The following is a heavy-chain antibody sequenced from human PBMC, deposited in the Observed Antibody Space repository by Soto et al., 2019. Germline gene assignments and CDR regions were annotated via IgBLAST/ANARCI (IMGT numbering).Heavy chain of an antibody. CDR3: ARDLLSLDFWSGYYPYYYYYGMDV. D-gene: IGHD3-3*01. Sequence: ASVKVSCKASGYTFTGYYMHWVRQAPGQGLEWMGWINPNSGGTNYAQKFQGWVTMTRDTSISTAYMELSRLRSDDTAVYYCARDLLSLDFWSGYYPYYYYYGMDVWGQGTTVTVSS. J-gene: IGHJ6*02. CDR1: GYTFTGYY. CDR2: INPNSGGT. V-gene: IGHV1-2*04.